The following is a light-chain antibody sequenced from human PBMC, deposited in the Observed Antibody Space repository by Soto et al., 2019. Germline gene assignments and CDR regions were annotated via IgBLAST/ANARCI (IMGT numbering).Light chain of an antibody. V-gene: IGKV3-20*01. CDR3: QQYGSSPRGFT. Sequence: EIVLTQSPGTLSLSPGERATLSCRASQSVSSSSLAWYQQKPGQAPRLLIYGASSRATGIPDRFSGSGSGTDFTLTISRLEPEDFAVYYCQQYGSSPRGFTFGPGTKVDIK. CDR2: GAS. J-gene: IGKJ3*01. CDR1: QSVSSSS.